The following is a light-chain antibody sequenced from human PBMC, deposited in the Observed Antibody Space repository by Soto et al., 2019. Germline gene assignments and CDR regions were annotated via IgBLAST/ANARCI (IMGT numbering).Light chain of an antibody. Sequence: LTASIGDRVTITCRASQSIDNWLAWYQQKPGKAPHLLIYDASRLETGVPSRFSGSGSGTEFTLTISSLQADDFATYFCQHYNGYPYTFGPGTRLEIK. J-gene: IGKJ5*01. CDR3: QHYNGYPYT. CDR1: QSIDNW. CDR2: DAS. V-gene: IGKV1-5*01.